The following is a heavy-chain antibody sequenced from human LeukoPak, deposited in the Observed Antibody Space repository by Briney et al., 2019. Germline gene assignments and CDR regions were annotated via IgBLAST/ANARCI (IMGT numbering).Heavy chain of an antibody. V-gene: IGHV3-30-3*01. Sequence: GGSLRLSCAASGFTFSSYAMHWVRQAPGKGLKWVAVISYDGSNKYYADSVKGRFTISRDNSKNTLYLQMNSLRAEDTAVYYCAGDGLRFLDYWGQGTLVTVSS. J-gene: IGHJ4*02. CDR1: GFTFSSYA. CDR2: ISYDGSNK. D-gene: IGHD3-3*01. CDR3: AGDGLRFLDY.